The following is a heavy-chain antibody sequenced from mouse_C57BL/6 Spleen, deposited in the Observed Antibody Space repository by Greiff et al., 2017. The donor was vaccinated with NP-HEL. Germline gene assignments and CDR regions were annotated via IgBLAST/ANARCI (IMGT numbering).Heavy chain of an antibody. CDR1: GYTFTSYG. Sequence: QVHVKQSGAELARPGASVKLSCKASGYTFTSYGISWVKQRTGQGLEWIGEIYPRSGNTYYSENFKGKATLTADKSSSTAYMELRSLTSEDSAVYFCARWITTVVARRGYFDYWGQGTTLTVSS. D-gene: IGHD1-1*01. V-gene: IGHV1-81*01. CDR2: IYPRSGNT. J-gene: IGHJ2*01. CDR3: ARWITTVVARRGYFDY.